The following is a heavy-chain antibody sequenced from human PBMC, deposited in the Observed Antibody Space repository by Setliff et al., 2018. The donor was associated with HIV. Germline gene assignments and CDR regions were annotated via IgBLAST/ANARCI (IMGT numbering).Heavy chain of an antibody. CDR1: GDSLRSSSSYY. V-gene: IGHV4-39*01. CDR3: ARHSPYYYYMDV. J-gene: IGHJ6*03. CDR2: IYYTGNT. Sequence: SETLSLTCTVSGDSLRSSSSYYWAWIRQPPGKGLEWIGSIYYTGNTYYNPSLGSRVTMYMDTSKNQFSLRLTSVTAADTTVYYCARHSPYYYYMDVWGNGTTVTVSS.